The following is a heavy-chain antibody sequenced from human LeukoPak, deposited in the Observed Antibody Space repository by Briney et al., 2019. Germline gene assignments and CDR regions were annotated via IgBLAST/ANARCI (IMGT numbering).Heavy chain of an antibody. D-gene: IGHD1-1*01. Sequence: PSETLSLTCAVYGTSLSNYYWSWIRQPPGKGLEWIGEITHSGSTNYNPSLKSRVSVSIDTSKNHFSLNLNSVTAADTAVYYCVRGVDAAKTGYWGQGTLVSVSS. CDR1: GTSLSNYY. V-gene: IGHV4-34*01. CDR2: ITHSGST. CDR3: VRGVDAAKTGY. J-gene: IGHJ4*02.